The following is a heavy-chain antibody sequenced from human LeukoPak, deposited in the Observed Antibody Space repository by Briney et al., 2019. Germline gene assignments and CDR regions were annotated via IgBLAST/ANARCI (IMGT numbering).Heavy chain of an antibody. V-gene: IGHV1-69*13. D-gene: IGHD6-19*01. CDR1: GGTFSSYA. CDR3: ARDHSSGWLPTEYYFGY. J-gene: IGHJ4*02. CDR2: IIPIFGTA. Sequence: ASVKVSCKASGGTFSSYAISWVRQAPGQGLEWMGGIIPIFGTANYAQKFQGRVTITADESTSTAYMELSSLRSEDTAVYYCARDHSSGWLPTEYYFGYWGQGTLVTVSS.